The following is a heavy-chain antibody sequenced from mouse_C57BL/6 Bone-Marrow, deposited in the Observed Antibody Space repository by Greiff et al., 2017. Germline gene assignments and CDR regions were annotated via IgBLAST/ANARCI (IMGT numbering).Heavy chain of an antibody. V-gene: IGHV1-85*01. CDR1: GYTFTSYD. CDR2: IYPRDGST. CDR3: ARSDYGSSYVGWYYDV. Sequence: VMLVESGPELVKPGASVKLSCKASGYTFTSYDINWVKQRPGKGLEWIGWIYPRDGSTKYNEKFKGKATLTADKSSSTAYMELRSLTSEDSAVYFCARSDYGSSYVGWYYDVWGTGTTVTVSS. J-gene: IGHJ1*03. D-gene: IGHD1-1*01.